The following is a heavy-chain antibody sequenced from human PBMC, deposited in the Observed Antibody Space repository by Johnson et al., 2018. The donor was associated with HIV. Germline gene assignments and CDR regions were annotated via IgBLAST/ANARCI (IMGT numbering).Heavy chain of an antibody. Sequence: VQLVESGGGLVQPGGSLRLSCAASGFTFSSYWMSWVRQAPGKGLEWVANIKQDGSEKYYVDSVKGRFTISRDNSNNTLYLQMNSLRAEDTAIYYCARGWGGQQPIWGQGTMVTVSS. CDR2: IKQDGSEK. CDR3: ARGWGGQQPI. J-gene: IGHJ3*02. V-gene: IGHV3-7*03. CDR1: GFTFSSYW. D-gene: IGHD3-16*01.